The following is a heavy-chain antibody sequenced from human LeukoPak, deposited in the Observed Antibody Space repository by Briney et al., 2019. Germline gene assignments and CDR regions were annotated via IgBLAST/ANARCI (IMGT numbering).Heavy chain of an antibody. CDR1: GGSISSYY. V-gene: IGHV4-34*01. CDR3: ARGKTYYYGSGGDSYGMDV. J-gene: IGHJ6*02. CDR2: INHSGST. D-gene: IGHD3-10*01. Sequence: SETLSLTCTVSGGSISSYYWSWIRQPPGKGLEWIGEINHSGSTNYNPSLKSRVTISVDTSKNQFSLKLSSVTAADTAVYYCARGKTYYYGSGGDSYGMDVWGQGTTVTVSS.